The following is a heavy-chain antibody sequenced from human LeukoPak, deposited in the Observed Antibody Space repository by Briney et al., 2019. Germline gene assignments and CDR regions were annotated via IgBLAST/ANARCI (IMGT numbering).Heavy chain of an antibody. CDR3: ARGVPSGYSSGWYVFADYYGMDV. CDR2: IIPIFGTA. V-gene: IGHV1-69*13. J-gene: IGHJ6*02. CDR1: GGTFSSYA. D-gene: IGHD6-19*01. Sequence: SVKVSCKASGGTFSSYAISWVRQAPGQGLEWMGGIIPIFGTANYAQKFQGRVTITADESTSTAYMELSSLRSEDTAVYYCARGVPSGYSSGWYVFADYYGMDVWGQGTTVTVSS.